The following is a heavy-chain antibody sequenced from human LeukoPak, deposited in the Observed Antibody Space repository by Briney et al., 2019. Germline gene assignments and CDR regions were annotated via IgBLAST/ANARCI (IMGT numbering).Heavy chain of an antibody. Sequence: GRSLRLSCVASGFTFNNYWMSWVRQAPGKGLEWVANIKQDGSEKYYVDSVKGRFTISRDNAKNSLYLQMNSLRAEDTAVYYCARRPMTTVTTGGDYWGQGTLVTVSS. J-gene: IGHJ4*02. CDR3: ARRPMTTVTTGGDY. CDR1: GFTFNNYW. V-gene: IGHV3-7*01. D-gene: IGHD4-17*01. CDR2: IKQDGSEK.